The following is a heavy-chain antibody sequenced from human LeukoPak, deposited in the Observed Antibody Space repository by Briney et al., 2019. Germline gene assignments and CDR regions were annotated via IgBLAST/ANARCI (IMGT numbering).Heavy chain of an antibody. Sequence: SETLSLTCAVSGGSISSSNWWSWVRQPPGKGLEWIGEIYHSGGTNYNPSLKSRVTISVDKSKNQFSLKLRSVTAADTAVYYCARGDYSDPWFDPWGQGTLVTVSS. CDR2: IYHSGGT. CDR3: ARGDYSDPWFDP. D-gene: IGHD2-15*01. V-gene: IGHV4-4*02. J-gene: IGHJ5*02. CDR1: GGSISSSNW.